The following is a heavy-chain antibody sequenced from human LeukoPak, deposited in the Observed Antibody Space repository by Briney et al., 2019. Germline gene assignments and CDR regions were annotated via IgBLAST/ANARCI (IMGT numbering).Heavy chain of an antibody. CDR1: RGSVTGYY. V-gene: IGHV4-59*08. Sequence: SETLSLTCTVSRGSVTGYYWSWIRQPTGKGLEWIRYIHYTGPTIYNPSLKSRVTISVDTSKNQFSLKLSSVTAADTAVYYCARGSYYHFKYWGQGTLVTVSS. J-gene: IGHJ4*02. CDR2: IHYTGPT. D-gene: IGHD3-10*01. CDR3: ARGSYYHFKY.